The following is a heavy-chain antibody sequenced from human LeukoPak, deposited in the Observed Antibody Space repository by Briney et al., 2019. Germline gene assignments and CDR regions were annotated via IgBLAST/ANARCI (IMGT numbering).Heavy chain of an antibody. Sequence: PSETLSLTCTVSGGSISGYFWSWIRQPPEKGLEWIAYIYYSGSTDYSPSLKSRVTISVDTSKNQFSLKLSSVTAADTAVYYCARVLGGAGTSYFDYWGQGTLVTVSS. J-gene: IGHJ4*02. V-gene: IGHV4-59*01. D-gene: IGHD6-19*01. CDR1: GGSISGYF. CDR3: ARVLGGAGTSYFDY. CDR2: IYYSGST.